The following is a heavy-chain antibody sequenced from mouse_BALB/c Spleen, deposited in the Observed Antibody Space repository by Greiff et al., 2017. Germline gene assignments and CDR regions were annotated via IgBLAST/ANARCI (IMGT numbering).Heavy chain of an antibody. CDR3: ARQGDYYDY. Sequence: EVQVVESGGGLVQPGGSLKLSCAASGFTFSSYTMSWVRQTPEKRLEWVAYISNGGGSTYYPDTVKGRFTISRDNAKNTLYLQMSSLKSEDTAMYYCARQGDYYDYWGQGTTLTVSS. V-gene: IGHV5-12-2*01. J-gene: IGHJ2*01. CDR2: ISNGGGST. CDR1: GFTFSSYT.